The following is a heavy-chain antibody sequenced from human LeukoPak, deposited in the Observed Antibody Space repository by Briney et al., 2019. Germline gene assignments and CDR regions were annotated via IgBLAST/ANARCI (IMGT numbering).Heavy chain of an antibody. CDR3: ARHGCSSTSCFVI. CDR1: GYSVTSYW. V-gene: IGHV5-51*01. D-gene: IGHD2-2*01. Sequence: GESLKISCKGSGYSVTSYWIGWVRQLPGKGLEWMGIIYPGDSDTRYSPSFQGQVTISADKSISTAYLQWSSLKASDTAMYYCARHGCSSTSCFVIWGQGTMVTVSS. J-gene: IGHJ3*02. CDR2: IYPGDSDT.